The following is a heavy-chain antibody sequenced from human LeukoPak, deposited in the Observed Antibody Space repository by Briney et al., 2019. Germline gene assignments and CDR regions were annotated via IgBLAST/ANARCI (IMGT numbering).Heavy chain of an antibody. CDR1: GYTFTIYY. CDR3: ARDDTAVAGCSFDP. J-gene: IGHJ5*02. Sequence: ASVRVSCKASGYTFTIYYMHWVRQAPGQGLEWMGLINPSGGSTSYAQKFQGRVTMTRDTSTSTVYMELSSLRSEDTAVYYCARDDTAVAGCSFDPWGQGTLVTVSS. V-gene: IGHV1-46*01. D-gene: IGHD6-19*01. CDR2: INPSGGST.